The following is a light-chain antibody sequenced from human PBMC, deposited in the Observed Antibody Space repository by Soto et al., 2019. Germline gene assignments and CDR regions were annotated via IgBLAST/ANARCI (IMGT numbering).Light chain of an antibody. CDR3: QQYSGYPT. J-gene: IGKJ4*01. CDR1: QGVGRL. V-gene: IGKV1D-16*01. Sequence: DIQMTQSPSSLSASVGDRVTITCRASQGVGRLLVWYQQKPEKAPKSLIYSASSLQYAVPSRFSGSGSGTDFTLTISNLQPEDFATYYCQQYSGYPTFGGGTKVEMK. CDR2: SAS.